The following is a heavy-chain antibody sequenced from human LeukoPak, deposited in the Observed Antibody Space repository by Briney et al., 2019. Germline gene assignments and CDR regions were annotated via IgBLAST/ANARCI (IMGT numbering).Heavy chain of an antibody. CDR3: ARDPYSWAFDY. V-gene: IGHV3-11*04. CDR1: GFTFSDYY. CDR2: ISSSGSTI. D-gene: IGHD5-18*01. Sequence: GGSLRLSCAASGFTFSDYYMSWIRQAPGKGLEWVSYISSSGSTIYYADSVKGRFTISRDNAKNSPYLQMNSLRAEDTAVYYCARDPYSWAFDYWGQGTLVTVSS. J-gene: IGHJ4*02.